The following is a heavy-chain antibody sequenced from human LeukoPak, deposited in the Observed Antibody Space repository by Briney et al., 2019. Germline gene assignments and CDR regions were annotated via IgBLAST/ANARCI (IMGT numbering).Heavy chain of an antibody. Sequence: SGGSLRLSCEASGFTFNNYWMSWLRQTPGKGLEWVAYIKYDGSNEQYADSVKGRFSISRDSSKNILYLQMSSPRAEDTAVYYCAKDRCSNGIGCYYYYMDVWGKGTTVTISS. J-gene: IGHJ6*03. CDR2: IKYDGSNE. V-gene: IGHV3-30*02. D-gene: IGHD2-8*01. CDR3: AKDRCSNGIGCYYYYMDV. CDR1: GFTFNNYW.